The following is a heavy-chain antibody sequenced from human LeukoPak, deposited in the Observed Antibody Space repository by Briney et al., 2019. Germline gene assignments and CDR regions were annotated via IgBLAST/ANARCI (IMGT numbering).Heavy chain of an antibody. J-gene: IGHJ4*02. CDR3: ARQSISGSSLSYFDY. CDR2: IYDSGST. Sequence: SETLSLTCTVSGGSISSYYWSWVRQPPGKGLEWIGNIYDSGSTNYNPSLKSRVTISVDTSKNQCSLKLSSVTAADTAVYYCARQSISGSSLSYFDYWGQGTLVNVSS. D-gene: IGHD3-22*01. V-gene: IGHV4-59*01. CDR1: GGSISSYY.